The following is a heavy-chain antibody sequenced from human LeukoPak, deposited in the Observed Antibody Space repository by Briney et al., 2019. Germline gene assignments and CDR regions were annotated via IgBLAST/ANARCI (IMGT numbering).Heavy chain of an antibody. Sequence: ASVKVSCKASGGTFSSYAISWVRQAPGQGLEWMGGIIPICGTANYAQKFQGRVTITADESTSTAYMELSSLRSEDTAVYYCATTPHQTDYYYDSSGYYLYFDYWGQGTLVTVSS. J-gene: IGHJ4*02. CDR3: ATTPHQTDYYYDSSGYYLYFDY. CDR1: GGTFSSYA. CDR2: IIPICGTA. V-gene: IGHV1-69*13. D-gene: IGHD3-22*01.